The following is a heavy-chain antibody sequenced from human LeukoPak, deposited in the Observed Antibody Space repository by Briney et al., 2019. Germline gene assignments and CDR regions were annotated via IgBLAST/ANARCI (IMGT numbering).Heavy chain of an antibody. CDR1: GYTFTDYY. J-gene: IGHJ6*03. Sequence: VSVKVSCKASGYTFTDYYMHWVRQAPGQGLEWMGWINPNSGGTNYAQKFQGRVTMTRDTSISTAYMELSRLTSDDTAVYYCVRGVAGPYYYYMDVWGRGTTVTVSS. CDR2: INPNSGGT. D-gene: IGHD6-19*01. CDR3: VRGVAGPYYYYMDV. V-gene: IGHV1-2*02.